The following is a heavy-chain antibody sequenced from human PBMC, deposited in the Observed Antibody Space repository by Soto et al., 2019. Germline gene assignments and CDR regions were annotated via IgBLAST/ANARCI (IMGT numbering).Heavy chain of an antibody. CDR1: GGSISSYY. V-gene: IGHV4-59*01. Sequence: PSETLSLTCTVSGGSISSYYWSWIRQPPGKGLEWIGYIYYSGSTNYNPSLKSRVTISVDTSKNQFSLKLSSVTAADTAVYYCARATPFSKYCISTSCYPDYFDYWGQGTLVTVSS. J-gene: IGHJ4*02. CDR2: IYYSGST. D-gene: IGHD2-2*01. CDR3: ARATPFSKYCISTSCYPDYFDY.